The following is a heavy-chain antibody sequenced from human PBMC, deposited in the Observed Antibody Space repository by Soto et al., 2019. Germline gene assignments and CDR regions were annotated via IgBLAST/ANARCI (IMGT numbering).Heavy chain of an antibody. Sequence: GASVKGSCKASGYTFTGYYMHWVRQAPGQGLEWMGIINPSGGSTSYAQKFQGRVTMTRDTSTSTVYMELSSLRSEDTAVYYCARDLSGGPRKTDYYYGMDVWGQGTTVTVSS. V-gene: IGHV1-46*01. CDR3: ARDLSGGPRKTDYYYGMDV. J-gene: IGHJ6*02. CDR2: INPSGGST. CDR1: GYTFTGYY. D-gene: IGHD3-10*01.